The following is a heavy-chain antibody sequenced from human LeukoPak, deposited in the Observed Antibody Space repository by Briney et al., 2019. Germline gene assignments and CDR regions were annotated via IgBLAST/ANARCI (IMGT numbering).Heavy chain of an antibody. CDR2: ISGSGGST. V-gene: IGHV3-23*01. CDR1: GFTFDDYA. CDR3: ARGTPSSSGWLYYGMDV. Sequence: PGGSLRLSCAASGFTFDDYAMTWVRQAPGKGLEWVSVISGSGGSTYYADSVKGRFTISTDNSKNTLYLQMNSLRAEDTAVYYCARGTPSSSGWLYYGMDVWGQGTTVTVSS. D-gene: IGHD6-19*01. J-gene: IGHJ6*02.